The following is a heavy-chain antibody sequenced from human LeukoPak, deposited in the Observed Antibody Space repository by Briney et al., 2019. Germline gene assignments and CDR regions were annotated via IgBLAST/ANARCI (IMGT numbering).Heavy chain of an antibody. CDR1: GYSFPNFW. D-gene: IGHD6-13*01. V-gene: IGHV5-51*01. CDR3: AIRYSSSWGTRDGFDI. Sequence: GESLKTSLKGSGYSFPNFWIGRVPQSPGKGLEWIGIIYPGDSDNRHSPSFQGQVTISADETISTAYLQWSSMKASDTARYYCAIRYSSSWGTRDGFDIWGQGTMVTVSS. J-gene: IGHJ3*02. CDR2: IYPGDSDN.